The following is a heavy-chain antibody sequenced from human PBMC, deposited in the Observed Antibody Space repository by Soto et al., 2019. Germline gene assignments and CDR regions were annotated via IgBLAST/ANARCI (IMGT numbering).Heavy chain of an antibody. CDR2: ISYDGSNK. Sequence: GGSLRLSCAASGFTFSSYGMHWVRQAPGKGLEWVAVISYDGSNKYYADSVKGRFTISRDNSKNTLYLQMNSLRAEDTAVYYCAKGDSSGWAAYYYYGMDVWGQGTTVTVS. D-gene: IGHD6-19*01. J-gene: IGHJ6*02. V-gene: IGHV3-30*18. CDR1: GFTFSSYG. CDR3: AKGDSSGWAAYYYYGMDV.